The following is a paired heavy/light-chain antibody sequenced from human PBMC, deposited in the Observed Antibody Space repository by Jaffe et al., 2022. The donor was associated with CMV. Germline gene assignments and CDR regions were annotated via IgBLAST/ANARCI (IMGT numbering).Heavy chain of an antibody. V-gene: IGHV1-69*01. CDR2: IIPIFGTS. J-gene: IGHJ3*02. D-gene: IGHD4-17*01. CDR1: GGTFGSYA. CDR3: ARDTGANAFDI. Sequence: LQLEQSGAEVKKPGSSVKVSCKASGGTFGSYAVGWVRQAPGQGLEWMGGIIPIFGTSKYAEKFQGRVTITADESTNTAFMELGSLRSEDTAMYYCARDTGANAFDIWGQGTVVTVSS.
Light chain of an antibody. CDR1: QSISSN. V-gene: IGKV3-15*01. CDR3: QQYNNWLMYT. Sequence: ETVMTQSPATLSLSPGERATLSCRASQSISSNLAWYQQKPGQAPRLLIYGASTRATGIPARFSASGSGTEFTLTITSLQSEDFAVYFCQQYNNWLMYTFGQGTKLEIK. J-gene: IGKJ2*01. CDR2: GAS.